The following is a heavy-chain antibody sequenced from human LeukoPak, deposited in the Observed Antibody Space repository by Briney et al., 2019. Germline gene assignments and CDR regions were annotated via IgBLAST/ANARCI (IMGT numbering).Heavy chain of an antibody. D-gene: IGHD6-6*01. J-gene: IGHJ5*02. V-gene: IGHV3-21*01. CDR2: ISGSSSYI. CDR1: GFSFSSYG. Sequence: GGSLRLSCVASGFSFSSYGMHWVRRAPGKGLEWVSSISGSSSYIYYADSMKGRFTISRDNGKNSLYLQMNSLRAEDTAVYFCARGSSNVAARNNWFDPWGQGTLVTVSS. CDR3: ARGSSNVAARNNWFDP.